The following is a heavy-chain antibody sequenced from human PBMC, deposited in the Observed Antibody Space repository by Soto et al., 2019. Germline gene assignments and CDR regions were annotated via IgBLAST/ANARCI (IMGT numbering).Heavy chain of an antibody. D-gene: IGHD3-10*01. CDR2: INHSGST. V-gene: IGHV4-34*01. Sequence: QVQLQQWGAGLLKPSETLSLTCAVYGGSFSGYYWSWIRQPPGKGLEWIGEINHSGSTNYNPSLKRPVTISVDKSKNQFSMQLTSVTAADTAVYYSARGRITMVRGKDCFPYWGQGTLVTVSS. J-gene: IGHJ1*01. CDR1: GGSFSGYY. CDR3: ARGRITMVRGKDCFPY.